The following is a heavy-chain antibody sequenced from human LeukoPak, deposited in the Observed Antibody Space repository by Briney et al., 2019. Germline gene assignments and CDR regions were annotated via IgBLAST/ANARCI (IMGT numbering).Heavy chain of an antibody. J-gene: IGHJ4*02. Sequence: GGSLRLSRAPSGFNFSNYSMNWVRQAPGKGLDWVATITGSTTYIYYSESVKGRFIISRDNAKNSLYLQMNSLRVEDTGVYYCVPSATDYWGQGTLVTV. CDR1: GFNFSNYS. D-gene: IGHD1-26*01. CDR2: ITGSTTYI. CDR3: VPSATDY. V-gene: IGHV3-21*01.